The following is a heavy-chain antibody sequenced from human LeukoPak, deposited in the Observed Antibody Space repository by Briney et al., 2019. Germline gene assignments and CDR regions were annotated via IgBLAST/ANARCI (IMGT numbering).Heavy chain of an antibody. CDR2: ISHIGNT. CDR1: GGSFSDYY. D-gene: IGHD6-19*01. J-gene: IGHJ4*02. Sequence: TSESLSLTCGVHGGSFSDYYWTWIRQPPGRGLEWIGDISHIGNTLYSPSLTSRVTISIDTSHNQFTLKLTSVTAADTALYYCARGVQKSGWYLDSWGQGNLVTVSS. V-gene: IGHV4-34*01. CDR3: ARGVQKSGWYLDS.